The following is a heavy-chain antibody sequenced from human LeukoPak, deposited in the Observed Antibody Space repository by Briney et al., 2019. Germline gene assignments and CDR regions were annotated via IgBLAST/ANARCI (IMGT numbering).Heavy chain of an antibody. CDR3: ARSLSFDGYSDY. D-gene: IGHD5-24*01. Sequence: SETLSLTCTVSGGSISNYYWNWIRRPPGKGLEWIAYFYYSGSTKTTDYNPSLRSRITISIDTSKNQFSLKLSSVTAADTAVYYCARSLSFDGYSDYWGQGTLVTVSS. J-gene: IGHJ4*02. CDR2: FYYSGST. CDR1: GGSISNYY. V-gene: IGHV4-59*01.